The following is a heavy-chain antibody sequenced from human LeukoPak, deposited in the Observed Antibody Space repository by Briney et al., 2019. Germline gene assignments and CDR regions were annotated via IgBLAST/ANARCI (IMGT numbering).Heavy chain of an antibody. J-gene: IGHJ4*02. CDR2: FDPEDGET. CDR1: GYTLTELS. Sequence: ASVKVSCKVSGYTLTELSMHWVRQAPGKGVEWMGGFDPEDGETIYAQKFQGRVTMTEDTSTDTAYMELSSLRSEDTAVYYCATWPLWSGYIFDYWGQGTLVTVSS. V-gene: IGHV1-24*01. CDR3: ATWPLWSGYIFDY. D-gene: IGHD3-3*01.